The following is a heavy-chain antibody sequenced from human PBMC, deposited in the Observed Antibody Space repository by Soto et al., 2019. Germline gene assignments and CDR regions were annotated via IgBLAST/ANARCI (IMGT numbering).Heavy chain of an antibody. CDR3: ATEPSFSGSYPV. Sequence: ASVKVSCKVSGYTLTELSMHWVRQAPGKGLEWMGGFDPEDGETIYAQKFQGRVTMTEDTSTDTAYMELSSLRSEDTAVYYCATEPSFSGSYPVWGQGTLVTVSS. D-gene: IGHD1-26*01. CDR1: GYTLTELS. J-gene: IGHJ4*02. V-gene: IGHV1-24*01. CDR2: FDPEDGET.